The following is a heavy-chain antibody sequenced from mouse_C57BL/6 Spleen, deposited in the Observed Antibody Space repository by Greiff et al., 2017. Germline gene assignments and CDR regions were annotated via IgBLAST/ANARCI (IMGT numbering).Heavy chain of an antibody. CDR2: ISYDGSN. D-gene: IGHD2-3*01. V-gene: IGHV3-6*01. J-gene: IGHJ2*01. Sequence: DVKLVESGPGLVKPSQSLSLTCSVTGYSITSGYYWNWIRQFPGNKLEWMGYISYDGSNNYNPSLKNRISITRDTSKNQFFLKLNSVTTEDTATYYCARDRIYDGYPDIDYWGQGTTLTVSS. CDR1: GYSITSGYY. CDR3: ARDRIYDGYPDIDY.